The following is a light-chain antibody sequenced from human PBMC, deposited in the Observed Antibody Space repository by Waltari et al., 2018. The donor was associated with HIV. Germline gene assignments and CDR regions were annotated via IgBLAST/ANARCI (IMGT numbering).Light chain of an antibody. CDR1: QSVSTN. Sequence: EIMMTQSPATLSLSPGARATLSCRASQSVSTNLDWYQQKPGQAPRLLIYGASTRPTGIPARFSGSGSGTDFTLTISSLQSEDSVTYYCQQYNNWPLAFGGGTKVEIK. J-gene: IGKJ4*01. V-gene: IGKV3-15*01. CDR3: QQYNNWPLA. CDR2: GAS.